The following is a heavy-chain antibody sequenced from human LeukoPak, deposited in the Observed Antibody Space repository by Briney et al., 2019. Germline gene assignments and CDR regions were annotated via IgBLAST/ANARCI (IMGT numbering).Heavy chain of an antibody. CDR3: ASSRPPRGPKLDV. J-gene: IGHJ6*04. Sequence: SETLSLTCAVYGGSFSGHYWSWIRQPPGKGLEWIGEINHSGSTNYNPSLKSRVTISVDTSKNQFSLKLSSVTAADTAVYYCASSRPPRGPKLDVWGKGTTVTVSS. V-gene: IGHV4-34*01. CDR2: INHSGST. CDR1: GGSFSGHY.